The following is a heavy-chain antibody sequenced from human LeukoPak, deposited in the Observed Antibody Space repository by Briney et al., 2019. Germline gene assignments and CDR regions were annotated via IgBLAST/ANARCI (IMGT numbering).Heavy chain of an antibody. CDR3: TRDPRGSYGPDAFDI. V-gene: IGHV3-49*04. CDR1: GFTFGDYA. Sequence: PGGSLRLSCTASGFTFGDYAMSWVRQAPGKGLERVGFIRSKAYGGTTEYAASVKGRFTISRDDSKSIAYLQMNSLKTEDRAVYYCTRDPRGSYGPDAFDIWGQGTMVTVSS. D-gene: IGHD1-26*01. CDR2: IRSKAYGGTT. J-gene: IGHJ3*02.